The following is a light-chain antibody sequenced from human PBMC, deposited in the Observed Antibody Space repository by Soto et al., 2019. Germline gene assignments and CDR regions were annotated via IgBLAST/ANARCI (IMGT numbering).Light chain of an antibody. CDR3: LQHADYPFT. CDR1: QDIRHA. J-gene: IGKJ2*01. V-gene: IGKV1-17*01. Sequence: DIQMTQSPSSLSASVGDRVTITCRASQDIRHALGWYQQKPGKVPKRLIYSASSLQNGVPSRFSGSGFETVFTLTISSLQPDDFATYFCLQHADYPFTFGQGTRLEI. CDR2: SAS.